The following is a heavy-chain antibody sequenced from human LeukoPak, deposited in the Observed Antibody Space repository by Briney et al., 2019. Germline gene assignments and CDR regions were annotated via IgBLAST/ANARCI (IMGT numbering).Heavy chain of an antibody. CDR3: LEGKSLFDY. CDR2: INTNTGNP. Sequence: ASVKVSCKASGYTFTSYAMNWVRQAPGQGLEWMGWINTNTGNPTFAQGFTGRFVFSLDTSVSTAYLQISSLKAEDTAVYYCLEGKSLFDYWGQGTLVTVSS. J-gene: IGHJ4*02. V-gene: IGHV7-4-1*02. D-gene: IGHD3-3*01. CDR1: GYTFTSYA.